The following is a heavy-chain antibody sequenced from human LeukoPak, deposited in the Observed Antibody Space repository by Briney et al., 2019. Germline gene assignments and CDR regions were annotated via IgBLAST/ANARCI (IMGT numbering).Heavy chain of an antibody. D-gene: IGHD5-24*01. Sequence: TSETLSLTCNVSGVSISSYYWSWIRQPPGKGLEWIGEIKHSGSTNYNPSLKSRVTISVDTSKNQFSLKLSSVTAADTAVYFCARVRWQQLGYFDYWGQGTLVTVSS. V-gene: IGHV4-34*01. CDR2: IKHSGST. CDR1: GVSISSYY. J-gene: IGHJ4*02. CDR3: ARVRWQQLGYFDY.